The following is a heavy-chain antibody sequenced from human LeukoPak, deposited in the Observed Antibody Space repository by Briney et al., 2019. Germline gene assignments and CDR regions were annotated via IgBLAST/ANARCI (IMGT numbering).Heavy chain of an antibody. Sequence: KASETLSLTCTVSGGSIRSYYWNWIRQPPGKGLEWIGYIYDSGTTNYNPSLKSRVTMSVDSSKNQFSQKLTSVTAADTAVYYCARSVVVTATLRYHYGMDVWGQGTTVTVSS. J-gene: IGHJ6*02. CDR2: IYDSGTT. V-gene: IGHV4-59*01. D-gene: IGHD2-21*02. CDR1: GGSIRSYY. CDR3: ARSVVVTATLRYHYGMDV.